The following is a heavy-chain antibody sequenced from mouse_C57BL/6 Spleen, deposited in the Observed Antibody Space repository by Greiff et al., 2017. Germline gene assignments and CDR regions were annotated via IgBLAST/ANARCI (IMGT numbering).Heavy chain of an antibody. Sequence: QVQLQQSGAELVRPGSSVKLSCKASGYTFTSYWMHWVKQRPIQGLEWIGNIDPSDSETHYNQQFKDKATLTVDKSSSKAYMQLSSLTSEDSAVYDCARIYYDYDVFDYWGQGTTLTVSS. J-gene: IGHJ2*01. CDR3: ARIYYDYDVFDY. V-gene: IGHV1-52*01. D-gene: IGHD2-4*01. CDR1: GYTFTSYW. CDR2: IDPSDSET.